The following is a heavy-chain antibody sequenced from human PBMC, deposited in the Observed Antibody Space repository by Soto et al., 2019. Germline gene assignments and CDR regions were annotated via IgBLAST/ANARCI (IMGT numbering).Heavy chain of an antibody. CDR1: GGSFSGYY. D-gene: IGHD6-6*01. J-gene: IGHJ4*02. CDR2: INHSGST. CDR3: ARGTVWVAARLFDY. V-gene: IGHV4-34*01. Sequence: QVQLQQWGAGLLKPSETLSLTCAVYGGSFSGYYWSWIRQPSGKGLEWIGEINHSGSTNYNPSLKSRVTISVDTSKNQFSLKLSSVTAADTAVYYCARGTVWVAARLFDYWGQGTLVTVSS.